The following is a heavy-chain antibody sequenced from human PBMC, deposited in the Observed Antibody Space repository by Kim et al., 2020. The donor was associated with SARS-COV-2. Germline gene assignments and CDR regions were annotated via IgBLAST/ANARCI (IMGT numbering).Heavy chain of an antibody. J-gene: IGHJ4*02. CDR3: ARVGGYYCSGGYCYFY. Sequence: GGSLRLSCAVSGFTVSSNYMSWVRQAPGKGLEWVSVIYAGGTTYYADSVKGRFTISRDNSKNTLYLQMNSLRAEDTAVYYCARVGGYYCSGGYCYFYWGQGTLVTVSS. CDR1: GFTVSSNY. D-gene: IGHD2-15*01. CDR2: IYAGGTT. V-gene: IGHV3-53*01.